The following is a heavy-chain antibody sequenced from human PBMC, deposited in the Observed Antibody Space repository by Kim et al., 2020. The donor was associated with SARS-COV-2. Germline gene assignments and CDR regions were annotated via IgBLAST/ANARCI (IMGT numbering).Heavy chain of an antibody. CDR3: ARDPRPFMVRGVRWFDP. CDR2: INHSGST. J-gene: IGHJ5*02. V-gene: IGHV4-34*01. D-gene: IGHD3-10*01. Sequence: SETLSLTCAVYGGSFSGYYWSWIRQPPWKGLEWIGVINHSGSTNYNPSLKSRVTISVDTSKNQFSLKLSSVTAADTAVYYCARDPRPFMVRGVRWFDPWGQGTLGTVSS. CDR1: GGSFSGYY.